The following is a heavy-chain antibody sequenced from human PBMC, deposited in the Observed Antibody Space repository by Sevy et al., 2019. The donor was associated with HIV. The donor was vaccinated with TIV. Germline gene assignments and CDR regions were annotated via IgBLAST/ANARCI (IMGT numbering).Heavy chain of an antibody. J-gene: IGHJ4*02. CDR3: AKMTYGSGGS. D-gene: IGHD3-10*01. CDR2: INHSGST. V-gene: IGHV4-34*01. Sequence: SETLSLTCAVYGGSFSGYYWSWIRQPPGKGLEWIGEINHSGSTNYNPSLKSRVTISVDTSKNQFSLKLSSVTAADTAVYYCAKMTYGSGGSWGQGTLVTVSS. CDR1: GGSFSGYY.